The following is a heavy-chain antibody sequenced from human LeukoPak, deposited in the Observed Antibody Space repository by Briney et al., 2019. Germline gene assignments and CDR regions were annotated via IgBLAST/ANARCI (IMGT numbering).Heavy chain of an antibody. CDR1: GDSVSSNSAA. Sequence: SQTLSLTCAISGDSVSSNSAAWNWIRQSPSRGLEWLGRTYYRSKWHYDYAESVKRRITVNPDTSKNQFSLQLNSVTPEDAAVYYCARQSSTDYYYGLDVWGQGTTVAVSS. CDR2: TYYRSKWHY. V-gene: IGHV6-1*01. CDR3: ARQSSTDYYYGLDV. D-gene: IGHD1-1*01. J-gene: IGHJ6*02.